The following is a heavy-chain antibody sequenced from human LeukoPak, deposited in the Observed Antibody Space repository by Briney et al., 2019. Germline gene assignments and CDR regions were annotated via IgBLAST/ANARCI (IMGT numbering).Heavy chain of an antibody. J-gene: IGHJ6*01. CDR3: ARDALDSSGWFYHRMDV. D-gene: IGHD6-19*01. CDR1: GGSISSYY. CDR2: FYTGGST. Sequence: SETLSLTCTVSGGSISSYYWNWIRQSAGRGLEWIGRFYTGGSTNYNPSLKSRVTMSVDTSKNQFSLKLTSVIAADTAVYYCARDALDSSGWFYHRMDVWGQGTTVTVSS. V-gene: IGHV4-4*07.